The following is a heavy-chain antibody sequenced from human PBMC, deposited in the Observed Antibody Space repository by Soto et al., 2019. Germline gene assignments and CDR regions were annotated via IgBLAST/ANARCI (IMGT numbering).Heavy chain of an antibody. V-gene: IGHV3-48*03. Sequence: GGSLRLSCAASGFTFSSYEMNWVRQAPGKGLEWVSYISSSGSTIYYADSVKGRFTISRDNAKNSLYLQMNSLRAEDTAVYYCARVAVGWGCGYGDAFDIWGQGTMVTVSS. CDR2: ISSSGSTI. CDR1: GFTFSSYE. J-gene: IGHJ3*02. CDR3: ARVAVGWGCGYGDAFDI. D-gene: IGHD5-18*01.